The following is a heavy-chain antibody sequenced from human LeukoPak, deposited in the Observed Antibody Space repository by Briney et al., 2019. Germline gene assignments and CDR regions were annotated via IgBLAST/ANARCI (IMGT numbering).Heavy chain of an antibody. CDR2: INHSGST. V-gene: IGHV4-34*01. CDR1: GGSISSYY. CDR3: ARHSIVGATNY. J-gene: IGHJ4*02. Sequence: SETLSLTCTVSGGSISSYYWSWIRQPPGKGLEWIGEINHSGSTNYNPSLKSRVTISVDTSKNQFSLKLSSVTAADTAVYYCARHSIVGATNYWGQGTLVTVSS. D-gene: IGHD1-26*01.